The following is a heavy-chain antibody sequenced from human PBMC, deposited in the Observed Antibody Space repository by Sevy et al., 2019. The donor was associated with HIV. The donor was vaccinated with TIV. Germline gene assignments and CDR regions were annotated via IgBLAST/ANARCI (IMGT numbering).Heavy chain of an antibody. CDR3: ASLIAGRYDFWSGYPPPNRIDY. CDR1: GGSISSGDYY. D-gene: IGHD3-3*01. CDR2: IYYSGST. V-gene: IGHV4-30-4*01. J-gene: IGHJ4*02. Sequence: SETLSLTCTVSGGSISSGDYYWSWIRQPPGKGLEWIGYIYYSGSTYYNPSLKSRVTISVDTSKNQFSLKLSSVTAAXXXXXYCASLIAGRYDFWSGYPPPNRIDYWGQGTLVTVSS.